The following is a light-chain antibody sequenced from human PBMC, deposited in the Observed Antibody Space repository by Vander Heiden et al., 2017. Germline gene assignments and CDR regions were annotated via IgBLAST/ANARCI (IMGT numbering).Light chain of an antibody. CDR1: SSTIDSNY. V-gene: IGLV1-47*02. J-gene: IGLJ3*02. Sequence: QSVLTQPPSASGTPGQRVTISCSGSSSTIDSNYVYWYQQLPGTAPKLLISSNNQRPSGVPDRFAGFKSGTSASPAISGLRSEDEADYYCAAWDDSLSGWVFGGGTNLTVL. CDR3: AAWDDSLSGWV. CDR2: SNN.